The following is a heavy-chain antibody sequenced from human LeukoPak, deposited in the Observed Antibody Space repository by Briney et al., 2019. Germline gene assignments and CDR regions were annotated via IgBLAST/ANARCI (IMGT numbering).Heavy chain of an antibody. CDR2: IKEDGSEK. CDR3: ARDLNTAVAL. CDR1: EFTLSGYW. J-gene: IGHJ4*02. D-gene: IGHD5-18*01. V-gene: IGHV3-7*01. Sequence: GSLRLSCVASEFTLSGYWMTWVRQAPGKGLEWVANIKEDGSEKNYVDSVNGRFTISRDNARNSLFLQMDSLRAEDTAVYYCARDLNTAVALWGQGTLVTVSS.